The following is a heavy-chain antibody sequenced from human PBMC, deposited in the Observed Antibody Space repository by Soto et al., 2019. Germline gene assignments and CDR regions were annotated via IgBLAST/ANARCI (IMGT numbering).Heavy chain of an antibody. CDR2: IHYSGATSFFP. V-gene: IGHV4-59*01. J-gene: IGHJ4*02. Sequence: SETLSLTCTVSGGSMRNYFWTWIRQPPGKGLEWIGYIHYSGATSFFPSYNPSLRGRVTISEDTSKSQFSLKLLSVTTADTAVYFCAAGEASSRNLAPYYLDFWGQGTLVTVSS. D-gene: IGHD6-13*01. CDR3: AAGEASSRNLAPYYLDF. CDR1: GGSMRNYF.